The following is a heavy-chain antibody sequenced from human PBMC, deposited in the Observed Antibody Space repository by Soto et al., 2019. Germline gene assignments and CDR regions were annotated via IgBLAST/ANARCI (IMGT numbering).Heavy chain of an antibody. V-gene: IGHV1-18*01. D-gene: IGHD3-22*01. Sequence: GASVKVSCKTSGYTFTRNGISWVRQAPGQGLEWMGWISPKSGSIKYAQKFQGRVIMTTDTSTSTAYMEVRSLRSDDTAVYYCVKDRDSNSWPSRDVWGPGTTVTVSS. CDR1: GYTFTRNG. J-gene: IGHJ6*02. CDR2: ISPKSGSI. CDR3: VKDRDSNSWPSRDV.